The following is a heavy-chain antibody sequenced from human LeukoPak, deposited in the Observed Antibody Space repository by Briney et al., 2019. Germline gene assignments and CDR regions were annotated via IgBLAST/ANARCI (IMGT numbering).Heavy chain of an antibody. Sequence: QTGGSLRLSCAASGFTFSSYAMDWVRQAPGKGLEWVAVISYDGSNKYYTDSVKGRFTISRDNAENSLFLQMNSLRAEDTAVYYCAKTLGELFRMSFDYWGQGTLVTVSS. V-gene: IGHV3-30-3*01. J-gene: IGHJ4*02. CDR3: AKTLGELFRMSFDY. D-gene: IGHD3-10*01. CDR2: ISYDGSNK. CDR1: GFTFSSYA.